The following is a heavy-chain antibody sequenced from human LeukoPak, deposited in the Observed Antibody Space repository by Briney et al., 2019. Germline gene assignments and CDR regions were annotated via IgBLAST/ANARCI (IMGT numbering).Heavy chain of an antibody. Sequence: ASVKVSCKASGYTFTSYGISWVRQAPGQGLEWMGWISAYNGNTNYAQKLQGRVTMTTDTSTSTAYMELRSLRSDDTAVYYCAREGWAYCGGDCYFYYYYGMDVWGQGTTGTASS. D-gene: IGHD2-21*02. CDR3: AREGWAYCGGDCYFYYYYGMDV. V-gene: IGHV1-18*01. CDR2: ISAYNGNT. J-gene: IGHJ6*02. CDR1: GYTFTSYG.